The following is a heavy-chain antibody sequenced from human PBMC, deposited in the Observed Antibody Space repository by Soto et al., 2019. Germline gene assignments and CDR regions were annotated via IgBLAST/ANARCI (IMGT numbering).Heavy chain of an antibody. Sequence: GGSLRLSCAASGFTLSGYAMDWVRQAPGKGLEYVSGISSNGVGTYYANSVQGRFTISRDNSKNTVYLQMGSLRPEDMAVYYCARRARSDFYYMDVRGKGTTVTVSS. D-gene: IGHD3-10*01. CDR1: GFTLSGYA. CDR2: ISSNGVGT. V-gene: IGHV3-64*01. CDR3: ARRARSDFYYMDV. J-gene: IGHJ6*03.